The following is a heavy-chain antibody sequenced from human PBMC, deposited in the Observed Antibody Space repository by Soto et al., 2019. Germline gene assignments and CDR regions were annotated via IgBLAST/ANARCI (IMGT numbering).Heavy chain of an antibody. Sequence: SETLSLSCAVYGGSCSGYDWSWIRQPPGKGLEWIGEINHSGSTDYNPSLEGRLTISIDTSKNEFSLKLTSVTAADPAVYYCARDRPAFKSFGSGMDVWGQGTTVTVSS. CDR3: ARDRPAFKSFGSGMDV. CDR1: GGSCSGYD. D-gene: IGHD3-16*01. J-gene: IGHJ6*02. V-gene: IGHV4-34*09. CDR2: INHSGST.